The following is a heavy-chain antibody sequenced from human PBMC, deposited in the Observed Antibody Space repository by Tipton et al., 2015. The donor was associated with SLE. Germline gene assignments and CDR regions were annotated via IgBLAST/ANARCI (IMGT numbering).Heavy chain of an antibody. J-gene: IGHJ4*02. Sequence: TLSLTCIVSGDSISSSSYYWGWIRQPPGKGLEWVGTVYYTGNTFYNPSLKSRVTISLDTSKNQFSLKLSSVTAADTAVYYCARDEYRYDGTGYHLLGHFDYWGQGTLVTVSS. CDR3: ARDEYRYDGTGYHLLGHFDY. CDR2: VYYTGNT. CDR1: GDSISSSSYY. D-gene: IGHD3-22*01. V-gene: IGHV4-39*07.